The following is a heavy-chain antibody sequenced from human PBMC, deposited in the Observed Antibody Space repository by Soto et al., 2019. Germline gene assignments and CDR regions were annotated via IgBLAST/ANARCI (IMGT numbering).Heavy chain of an antibody. Sequence: QVQLVESGGGVVQPGRSLRLSCAASGVTLSNFGMHWVRQAPGKGLEWVAVISRDGSTMFYADSVKGRFTISRDSSRNTLYLQMNSLRAEDTAVYHCVGEVASGYWGQGTRVTVSS. CDR3: VGEVASGY. CDR2: ISRDGSTM. D-gene: IGHD2-21*01. V-gene: IGHV3-30*03. J-gene: IGHJ4*02. CDR1: GVTLSNFG.